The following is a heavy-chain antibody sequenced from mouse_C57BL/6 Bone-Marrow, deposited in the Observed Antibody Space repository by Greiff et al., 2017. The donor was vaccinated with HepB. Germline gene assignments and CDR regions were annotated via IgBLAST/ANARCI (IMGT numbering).Heavy chain of an antibody. CDR1: GFTFSDYY. D-gene: IGHD2-2*01. V-gene: IGHV5-12*01. CDR3: ARHGYDGYFDV. Sequence: EVKVEESGGGLVQPGGSLKLSCAASGFTFSDYYMYWVRQTPEKRLEWVAYISNGGGSTYYPDTVKGRFTISRDNAKNTLYLQMSRLKSEDTAMYYCARHGYDGYFDVWGTGTTVTVSS. CDR2: ISNGGGST. J-gene: IGHJ1*03.